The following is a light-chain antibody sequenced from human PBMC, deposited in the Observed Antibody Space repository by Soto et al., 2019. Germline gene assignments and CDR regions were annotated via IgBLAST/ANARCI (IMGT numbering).Light chain of an antibody. Sequence: EIVLTQSPGTLSLSPGERATLSCRARQSITSAYLAWYQQKPGRAPRLVSYGAFNRATGIPDRLSASGSGTDFTLTISGLEPEDSAVSFCQRYGTPPWTFGQGTKVEIK. CDR1: QSITSAY. J-gene: IGKJ1*01. CDR3: QRYGTPPWT. V-gene: IGKV3-20*01. CDR2: GAF.